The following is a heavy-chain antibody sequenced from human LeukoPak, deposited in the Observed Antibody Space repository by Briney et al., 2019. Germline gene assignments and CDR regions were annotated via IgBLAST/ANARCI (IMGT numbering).Heavy chain of an antibody. CDR3: ARPDSRYFYGLGV. Sequence: GGSLRLSCAASGFTFSDFYMTWIRQAPGKGLEWVSYISSGGSSTYYADSVKGRFTISRDNAKNSLYLQMNILTTEDTAVYYCARPDSRYFYGLGVWGQGTTVTVS. CDR1: GFTFSDFY. CDR2: ISSGGSST. J-gene: IGHJ6*02. D-gene: IGHD2/OR15-2a*01. V-gene: IGHV3-11*01.